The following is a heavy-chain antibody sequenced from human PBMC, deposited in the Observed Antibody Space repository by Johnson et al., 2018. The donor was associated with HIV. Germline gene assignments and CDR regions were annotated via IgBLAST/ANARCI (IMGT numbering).Heavy chain of an antibody. D-gene: IGHD3-10*01. J-gene: IGHJ3*02. CDR2: ISYDGSIK. CDR1: GFTFSSYG. CDR3: ASCITPDAFDI. V-gene: IGHV3-33*05. Sequence: AASGFTFSSYGMHWVRQAPGKGLEWVAVISYDGSIKYYANSVKGRFTISRDNSKNTLYLQMNSLRAEDTAVYYCASCITPDAFDIWGQGTMVTVSS.